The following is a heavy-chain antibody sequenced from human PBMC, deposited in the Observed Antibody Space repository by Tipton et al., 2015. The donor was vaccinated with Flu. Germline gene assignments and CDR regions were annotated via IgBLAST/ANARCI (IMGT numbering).Heavy chain of an antibody. CDR2: IHTSGST. Sequence: LRLSCTVSGGSISSGSYYWSWIRQPAGKGLEWIGRIHTSGSTNYNPSLKSRVTISVDTSKNQFSLKLSSVTAADTAVYYCARGVIYYDSSGPITDAFDSWGQGTMVTVSS. V-gene: IGHV4-61*02. CDR1: GGSISSGSYY. CDR3: ARGVIYYDSSGPITDAFDS. J-gene: IGHJ3*02. D-gene: IGHD3-22*01.